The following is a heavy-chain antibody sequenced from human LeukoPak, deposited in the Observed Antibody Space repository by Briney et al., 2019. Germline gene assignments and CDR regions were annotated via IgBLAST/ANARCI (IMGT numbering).Heavy chain of an antibody. V-gene: IGHV1-2*02. Sequence: ASVKVSCKASGYTFTGYYMHWVRQAPGQGLEWMGWINPNSGGTNYAQEFQGRVTMTRDTSISTAYMELSRLRSDDTAVYYCARGGEVVVVVAARGIYGMDVWGQGTTVTVSS. CDR2: INPNSGGT. D-gene: IGHD2-15*01. CDR3: ARGGEVVVVVAARGIYGMDV. J-gene: IGHJ6*02. CDR1: GYTFTGYY.